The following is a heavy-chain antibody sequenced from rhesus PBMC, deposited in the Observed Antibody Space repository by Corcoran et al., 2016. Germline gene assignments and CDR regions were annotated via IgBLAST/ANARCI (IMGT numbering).Heavy chain of an antibody. J-gene: IGHJ4*01. CDR1: GGSISDSYR. CDR3: ARDSWAPVVFTARGVGLYFDY. D-gene: IGHD2-27*01. Sequence: QVQLQESGPGVVKPSETLSLTCAVSGGSISDSYRWSWIRQPPGKGLEWIGYIYGSSKKPNYNPSLMRRVTSSKDTSKNQFSLKLSSVTAGDTDVYYCARDSWAPVVFTARGVGLYFDYWGQGDLVTVSS. CDR2: IYGSSKKP. V-gene: IGHV4S10*01.